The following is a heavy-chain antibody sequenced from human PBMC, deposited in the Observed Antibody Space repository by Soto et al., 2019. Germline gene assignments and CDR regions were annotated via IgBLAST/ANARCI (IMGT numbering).Heavy chain of an antibody. CDR2: IYYSGST. CDR1: GGSISSSSYY. J-gene: IGHJ5*02. V-gene: IGHV4-39*01. D-gene: IGHD3-10*01. Sequence: PSETLSLTCTVSGGSISSSSYYWGWIRQPPEKGLEWIGSIYYSGSTYYNPSLKSRVTISVDTSKNQFSLKLSSVTAADTAVYYCARHAGAPPSVWFGEGYWFDPWGQGTLVTVSS. CDR3: ARHAGAPPSVWFGEGYWFDP.